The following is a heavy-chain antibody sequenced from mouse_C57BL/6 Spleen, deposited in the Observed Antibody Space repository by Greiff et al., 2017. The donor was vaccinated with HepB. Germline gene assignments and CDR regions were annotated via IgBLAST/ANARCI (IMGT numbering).Heavy chain of an antibody. J-gene: IGHJ3*01. CDR1: GYTFTSYW. CDR3: AKRGIYYGYDEGDLFAY. CDR2: IDPSDSET. D-gene: IGHD2-2*01. Sequence: QVQLQQPGAELVRPGSSVKLSCKASGYTFTSYWMHWVKQRPIQGLEWIGNIDPSDSETHYNQKFKDKATLTVDKTSSTAYMQLSSLTSEDSAVYYSAKRGIYYGYDEGDLFAYWGQGTLVTVSA. V-gene: IGHV1-52*01.